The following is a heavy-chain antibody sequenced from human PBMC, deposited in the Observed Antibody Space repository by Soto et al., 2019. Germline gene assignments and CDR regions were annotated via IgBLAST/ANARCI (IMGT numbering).Heavy chain of an antibody. CDR2: ISPYTGDT. Sequence: QVQLVQSGDEMKKPGASVRVSCKASGYIFVKYGIAWVRQAPGQGLEWMGWISPYTGDTHSASKVQGRLTMNTDTXXXXXXXXXXXXXXXXXXXXXXXXXXXXXXPNPQDVWGQGTTVTVSS. D-gene: IGHD7-27*01. CDR1: GYIFVKYG. V-gene: IGHV1-18*01. J-gene: IGHJ6*02. CDR3: XXXXXXXXPNPQDV.